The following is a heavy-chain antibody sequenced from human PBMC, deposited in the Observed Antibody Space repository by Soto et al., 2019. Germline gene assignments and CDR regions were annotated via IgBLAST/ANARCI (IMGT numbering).Heavy chain of an antibody. D-gene: IGHD3-22*01. Sequence: GGSLRLSCAASGFTFDDYTMHWVRQAPGKGLEWVSLISWDGGSTYYADSVKGRFTISRDNSKNSLYLQMNSLRTEDTALYYCAKDLNLITQGGMDVWGQGTTVTVSS. V-gene: IGHV3-43*01. J-gene: IGHJ6*02. CDR1: GFTFDDYT. CDR2: ISWDGGST. CDR3: AKDLNLITQGGMDV.